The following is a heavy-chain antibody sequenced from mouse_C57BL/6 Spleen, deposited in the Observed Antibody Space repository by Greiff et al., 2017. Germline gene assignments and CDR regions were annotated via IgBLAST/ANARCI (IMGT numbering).Heavy chain of an antibody. D-gene: IGHD3-2*02. V-gene: IGHV1-81*01. CDR1: GYTFTSYG. Sequence: QVHVKQSGAELARPGASVKLSCKASGYTFTSYGISWVKQRTGQGLEWIGEIYPRSGNTYYNEKFKGKATLTADKSSSTAYMELRSLTSEDSAVYFCARQLRLEAWFAYWGQGTLVTVSA. CDR2: IYPRSGNT. CDR3: ARQLRLEAWFAY. J-gene: IGHJ3*01.